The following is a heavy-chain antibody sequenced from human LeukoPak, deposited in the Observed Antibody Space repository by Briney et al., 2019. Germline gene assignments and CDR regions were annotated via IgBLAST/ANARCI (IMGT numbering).Heavy chain of an antibody. CDR3: ATSSVWGGAFNI. CDR2: CDSDGSGT. Sequence: GGSLRLSCAASGFTFSSYSINWVRQAPGKGLMWVSRCDSDGSGTTYVDSVKGRFTVSRDNAKSTLYLQMSSLRAEDTAVYYCATSSVWGGAFNIWGQGTMVTVSS. V-gene: IGHV3-74*01. D-gene: IGHD3-16*01. CDR1: GFTFSSYS. J-gene: IGHJ3*02.